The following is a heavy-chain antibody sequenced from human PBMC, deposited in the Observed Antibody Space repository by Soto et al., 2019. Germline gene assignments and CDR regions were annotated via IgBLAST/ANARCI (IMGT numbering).Heavy chain of an antibody. CDR2: IYSGGST. Sequence: GGSLRLSCAASGFTVSSNYMSWVRQAPGKGLEWVSVIYSGGSTYYADPVKGRFTISRDNSKNTLYLQMNSLGAEDAYVYYCAKDGGGPALEDWFDTWGQGTLVTVSS. J-gene: IGHJ5*02. CDR1: GFTVSSNY. V-gene: IGHV3-66*01. D-gene: IGHD1-1*01. CDR3: AKDGGGPALEDWFDT.